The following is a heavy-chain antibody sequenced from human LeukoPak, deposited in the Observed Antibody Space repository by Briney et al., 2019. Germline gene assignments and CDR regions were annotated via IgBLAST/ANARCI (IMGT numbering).Heavy chain of an antibody. CDR2: ISSSSSTI. CDR3: ASGREYYDILTGYFDY. D-gene: IGHD3-9*01. CDR1: GFTFSSYS. V-gene: IGHV3-48*01. Sequence: GGSLRLSCAASGFTFSSYSMNWVRQAPGKGLEWVSYISSSSSTIYYADSVKGRFTISRDNAKNSLYLQMNSLRAEDTAVYYRASGREYYDILTGYFDYWGQGTLVTVSS. J-gene: IGHJ4*02.